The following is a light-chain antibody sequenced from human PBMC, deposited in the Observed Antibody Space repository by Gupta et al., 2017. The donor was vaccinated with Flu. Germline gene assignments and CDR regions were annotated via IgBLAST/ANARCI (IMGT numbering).Light chain of an antibody. CDR3: QQRANWPPGP. CDR1: QGIAGY. Sequence: ETVLTQSPATLSLSPGERATLSYRASQGIAGYLAWYQQKPGQPPRLLIYDASNRATGIPARFSGSGYGTDFTLTISSREPEDFAVYYCQQRANWPPGPFGQGTKLEI. V-gene: IGKV3-11*01. CDR2: DAS. J-gene: IGKJ2*01.